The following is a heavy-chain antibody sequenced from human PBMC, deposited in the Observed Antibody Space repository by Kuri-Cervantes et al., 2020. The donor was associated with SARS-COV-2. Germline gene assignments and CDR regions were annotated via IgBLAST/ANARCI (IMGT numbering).Heavy chain of an antibody. V-gene: IGHV1-18*01. Sequence: SVKVSCNASGYIFTSYGISWVRQAPGQGLEWMGWIIAYNGNTNYAQKLQGRVTMITDTSTSTAYMELRSLRSDDTAVYYCAVPAAMHSYTAHAFDIWGQGTMVTVSS. CDR1: GYIFTSYG. D-gene: IGHD2-2*01. CDR2: IIAYNGNT. J-gene: IGHJ3*02. CDR3: AVPAAMHSYTAHAFDI.